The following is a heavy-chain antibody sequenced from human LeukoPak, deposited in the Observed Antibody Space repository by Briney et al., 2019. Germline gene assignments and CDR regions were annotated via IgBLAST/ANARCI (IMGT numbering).Heavy chain of an antibody. J-gene: IGHJ5*02. CDR2: INHSGST. V-gene: IGHV4-34*01. CDR1: GGSFSGYY. D-gene: IGHD3-10*01. Sequence: PSETLSLTCAVYGGSFSGYYWSWIRQPPGKGLEWIGEINHSGSTNYNPSLMSRVTISVDTSKNQFSLNLSSVTAADTAVYYCARGLKPRITMVRGSNWSDPWGQGTLVTVSS. CDR3: ARGLKPRITMVRGSNWSDP.